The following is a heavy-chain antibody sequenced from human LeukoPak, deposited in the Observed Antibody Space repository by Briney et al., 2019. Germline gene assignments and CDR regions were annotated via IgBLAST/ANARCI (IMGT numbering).Heavy chain of an antibody. Sequence: PGRSLRLSCAASGFTFDDYAMHWVRQAPGKGLEWVSGINRNSGSLAYADSVKGRFTISRDNAKNSLYLQMNSLRPEDTALYYRTKEGPYGSASHHYIDYWGQGTLVTVSS. D-gene: IGHD3-10*01. V-gene: IGHV3-9*01. J-gene: IGHJ4*02. CDR1: GFTFDDYA. CDR3: TKEGPYGSASHHYIDY. CDR2: INRNSGSL.